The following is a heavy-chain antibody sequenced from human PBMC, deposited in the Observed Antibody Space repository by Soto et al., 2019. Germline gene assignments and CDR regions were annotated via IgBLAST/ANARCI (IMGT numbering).Heavy chain of an antibody. CDR1: GGSIRSYY. J-gene: IGHJ6*02. V-gene: IGHV4-59*01. CDR3: ARGNDSPYYYYYGMDV. D-gene: IGHD3-22*01. Sequence: SETLSLTXTVSGGSIRSYYWRWIRQPPGKGLEWIGYVHYRGSTNYNPSLKSRVTISVDTSKNQFSLKLSSVTAADTAVYYCARGNDSPYYYYYGMDVWGQGTTVTVSS. CDR2: VHYRGST.